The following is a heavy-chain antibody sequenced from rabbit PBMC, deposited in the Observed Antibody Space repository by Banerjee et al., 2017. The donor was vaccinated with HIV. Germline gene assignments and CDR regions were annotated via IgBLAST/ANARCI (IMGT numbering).Heavy chain of an antibody. J-gene: IGHJ4*01. CDR1: GFDFSSYW. V-gene: IGHV1S45*01. CDR2: IDPVFGIT. D-gene: IGHD1-1*01. CDR3: ARDLTGVIGWNFGW. Sequence: QEQLVESGGGLVQPEGSLTLTCKASGFDFSSYWMNWVRQAPGKGLEWIGYIDPVFGITYYANWAKGRFTFSKTSSTTVTLQMTSLTAADTATYFCARDLTGVIGWNFGWWGPGTLVTVS.